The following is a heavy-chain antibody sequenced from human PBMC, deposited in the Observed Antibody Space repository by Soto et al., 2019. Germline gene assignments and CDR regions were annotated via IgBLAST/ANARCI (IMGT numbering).Heavy chain of an antibody. Sequence: EVQLLESGGGLVQPGGSLRLSCAASGFTFSSYAMSWVRQAPGEGLEWVSAISSSSSYIYYADSVKGRFTISRDNAKNSLYLQMNSLRAEDTAVYYCARLHYGMDVWGQGTTVTVSS. CDR3: ARLHYGMDV. J-gene: IGHJ6*02. CDR2: ISSSSSYI. CDR1: GFTFSSYA. V-gene: IGHV3-21*01.